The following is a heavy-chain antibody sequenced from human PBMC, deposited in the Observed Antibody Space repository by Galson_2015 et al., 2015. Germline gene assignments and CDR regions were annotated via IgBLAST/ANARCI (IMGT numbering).Heavy chain of an antibody. CDR2: IYYYGST. CDR1: GGSIRSSSYY. CDR3: ARQDYYDSSMGY. J-gene: IGHJ4*02. V-gene: IGHV4-39*01. D-gene: IGHD3-22*01. Sequence: ETLSLTCTVSGGSIRSSSYYWVWIRQPPGKGLEWIGSIYYYGSTDYNPSLKSRVTISADTSKNQFSLNLSSVTAADTAVYYCARQDYYDSSMGYWGQGTLVTASS.